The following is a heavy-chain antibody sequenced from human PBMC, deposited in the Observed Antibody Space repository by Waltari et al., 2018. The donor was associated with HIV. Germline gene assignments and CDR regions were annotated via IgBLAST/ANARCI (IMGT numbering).Heavy chain of an antibody. D-gene: IGHD6-13*01. CDR2: ISYDGSDE. CDR1: GFIFSTYA. CDR3: ARAPPYSTRWFYDAFDI. Sequence: QVQLVESGGGVVQPGRSLRLSCAASGFIFSTYAVHWVRQAPGECLEWVAVISYDGSDESYADSVKGRFTISRDNSKNTLYLQMNSLRAEDTAVYYCARAPPYSTRWFYDAFDIWGQGTMVTVSS. V-gene: IGHV3-30*01. J-gene: IGHJ3*02.